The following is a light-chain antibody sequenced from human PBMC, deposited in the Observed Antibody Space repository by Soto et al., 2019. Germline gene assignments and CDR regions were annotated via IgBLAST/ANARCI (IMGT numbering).Light chain of an antibody. CDR2: GAS. J-gene: IGKJ4*01. V-gene: IGKV3-20*01. CDR3: QQFET. Sequence: ENVLTQSPATLSLSPGERATLSCWASQTVGSSFLAWYQQKRGQAPRLLIYGASNRATGIPDRFSGSGSGADFTLTINRLEPEDFAVYYCQQFETFGGGTKVDIK. CDR1: QTVGSSF.